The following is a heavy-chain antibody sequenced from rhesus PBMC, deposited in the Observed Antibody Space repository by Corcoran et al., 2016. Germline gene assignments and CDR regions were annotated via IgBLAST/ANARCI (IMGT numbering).Heavy chain of an antibody. CDR1: GGSISSSY. Sequence: QLQLQESGPGLVKPSETLSVTCAVSGGSISSSYWSWIRQAPGKGLEWIGYIDGRSTDTNHNPALKSRVTLSVDTSKNQLSLKLSYVTAADTAVYYGARDWGGSSYFDYWGQGVLVTVSS. CDR3: ARDWGGSSYFDY. J-gene: IGHJ4*01. D-gene: IGHD4-29*01. V-gene: IGHV4-169*02. CDR2: IDGRSTDT.